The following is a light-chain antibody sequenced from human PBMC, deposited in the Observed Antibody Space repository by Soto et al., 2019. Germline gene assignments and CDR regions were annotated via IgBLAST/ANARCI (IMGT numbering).Light chain of an antibody. CDR1: SSNIGRNY. CDR2: SHN. Sequence: QSVLPQTPSVSGTPGQTVTISCSGSSSNIGRNYVYWYQQLPGAAPKLLMYSHNIRPSGVPDRFSASTSGTSASLVITGLQAEDEADYYCQAYDTSLSGGVVFGAGTKLTVL. J-gene: IGLJ2*01. V-gene: IGLV1-47*02. CDR3: QAYDTSLSGGVV.